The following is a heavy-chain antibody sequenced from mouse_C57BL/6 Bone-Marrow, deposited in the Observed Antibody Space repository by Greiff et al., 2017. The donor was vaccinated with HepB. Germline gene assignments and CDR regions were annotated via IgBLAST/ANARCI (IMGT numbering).Heavy chain of an antibody. V-gene: IGHV1-55*01. D-gene: IGHD1-1*01. J-gene: IGHJ2*01. CDR1: GYTFTSYW. Sequence: QVQLQQPGAELVKPGASVKMSCKASGYTFTSYWITWVKQRPGQGLEWIGDIYPGSGSTNYNEKFKSKATLTVDTSSSTAYMQLSSLTSEDSAVYYCARTTVVATNCDYWGQGTTLTVSS. CDR2: IYPGSGST. CDR3: ARTTVVATNCDY.